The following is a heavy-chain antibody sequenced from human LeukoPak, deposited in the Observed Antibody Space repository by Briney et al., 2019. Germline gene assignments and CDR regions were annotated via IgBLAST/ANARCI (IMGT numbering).Heavy chain of an antibody. CDR2: IYHSGGS. J-gene: IGHJ5*02. CDR3: AKAGTTGIHHWFDP. D-gene: IGHD1-1*01. CDR1: GYSISNDYY. V-gene: IGHV4-38-2*01. Sequence: PSETLSLTCVVSGYSISNDYYWGWIRQPPGKGLEWIGNIYHSGGSYYNPSLKSRITILVDTSKNQFSLKLSSVTAADTAVYYCAKAGTTGIHHWFDPWGQGNLVTVSS.